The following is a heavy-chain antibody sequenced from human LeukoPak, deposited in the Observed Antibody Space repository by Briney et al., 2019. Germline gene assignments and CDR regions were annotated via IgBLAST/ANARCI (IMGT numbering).Heavy chain of an antibody. J-gene: IGHJ4*02. CDR3: ARVNGRVPSPSNYFDY. CDR2: IYYSGST. D-gene: IGHD2-2*01. V-gene: IGHV4-59*01. Sequence: PSETLSLTCTVSGGSISSYYWSWIRQPPGKGLEWIGYIYYSGSTNYNPSLKSRVTISVDTSKNQFSLKLSSVTAADTAVYYCARVNGRVPSPSNYFDYWGQGTLVTVSS. CDR1: GGSISSYY.